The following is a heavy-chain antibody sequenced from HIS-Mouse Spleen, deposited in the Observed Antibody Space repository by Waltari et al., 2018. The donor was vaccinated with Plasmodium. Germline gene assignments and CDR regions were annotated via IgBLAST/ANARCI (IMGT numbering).Heavy chain of an antibody. J-gene: IGHJ1*01. CDR1: GYTFTGYY. D-gene: IGHD6-13*01. V-gene: IGHV1-2*02. CDR2: CHPNRWGG. Sequence: QVQLVQSGAEVKKPGASVKVSCKASGYTFTGYYMHWVRQAPGQGLEWMGWCHPNRWGGNYAQKVQGRVTMTRDTSISTAYMELSRLRSDDTAVYYCARVLGYKAAAGTFVEYFQHWGQGTLVTVSS. CDR3: ARVLGYKAAAGTFVEYFQH.